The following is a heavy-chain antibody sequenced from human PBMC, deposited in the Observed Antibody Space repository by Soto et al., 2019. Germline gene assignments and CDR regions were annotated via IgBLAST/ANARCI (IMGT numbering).Heavy chain of an antibody. CDR3: VRGYYYDNSAWPPGE. Sequence: SENLSPTCPVYGWSFTGYYLGWVRPPPGKGLEWIGEINHSGSTNYNPSLKSRVTISVDTSKNQFSLKLSSVTAADTAVYYCVRGYYYDNSAWPPGEWGQGTLVTVSS. CDR1: GWSFTGYY. D-gene: IGHD3-22*01. V-gene: IGHV4-34*01. CDR2: INHSGST. J-gene: IGHJ4*01.